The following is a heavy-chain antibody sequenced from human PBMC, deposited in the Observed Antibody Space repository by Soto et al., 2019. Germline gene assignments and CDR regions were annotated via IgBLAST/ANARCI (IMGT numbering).Heavy chain of an antibody. V-gene: IGHV1-18*01. CDR2: IRTYNGNT. J-gene: IGHJ4*02. CDR1: GYTFTSYG. Sequence: QVQLVQSGAEVKKAGASVKVSCKASGYTFTSYGISWVLQAPGQGLEWMVWIRTYNGNTKYAQKLKGRVTIPKDPPTSTAYMELRRRSSDVTAVFYCARQMVRGVGSDSWGQGTLVTVSS. D-gene: IGHD3-10*01. CDR3: ARQMVRGVGSDS.